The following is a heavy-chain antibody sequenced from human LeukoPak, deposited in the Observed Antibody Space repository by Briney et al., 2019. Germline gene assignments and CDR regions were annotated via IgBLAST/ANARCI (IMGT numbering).Heavy chain of an antibody. Sequence: ASVKVSCKASGYTFTSHYMHWVRQAPGQGLEWMGIINPSGGSTSYAQKFQGRVTMTRDTSTSTVYMELSSLRSEDTAVYYCARVRIAAALDYWGQGTLVTVSS. V-gene: IGHV1-46*01. D-gene: IGHD6-13*01. CDR2: INPSGGST. CDR3: ARVRIAAALDY. CDR1: GYTFTSHY. J-gene: IGHJ4*02.